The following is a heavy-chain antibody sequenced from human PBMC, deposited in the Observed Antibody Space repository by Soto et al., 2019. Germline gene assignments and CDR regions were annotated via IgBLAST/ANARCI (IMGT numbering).Heavy chain of an antibody. Sequence: QVQLVQSGAEVMKPGASVKVSCKASGDTSTSHYIHWVRQAPGQGLEWMGRINPSGGDTTYAHDFPGRVAMTRDTATGTVYMDLSSLRSEDTAVYYCASRVKGDFDVWGQGTTVIVS. V-gene: IGHV1-46*03. CDR3: ASRVKGDFDV. J-gene: IGHJ6*01. CDR1: GDTSTSHY. D-gene: IGHD3-3*01. CDR2: INPSGGDT.